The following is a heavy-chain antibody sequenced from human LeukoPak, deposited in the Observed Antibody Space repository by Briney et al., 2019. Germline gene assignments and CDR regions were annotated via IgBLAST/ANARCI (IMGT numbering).Heavy chain of an antibody. CDR3: ARAEGLTYYDFWSGYTLFDY. CDR2: INPNSGGT. CDR1: GYTFTGYY. Sequence: ASVKVSCKASGYTFTGYYMHWVRQAPGQGLEWMGRINPNSGGTNNAQKFQGRVTMTRDTSISTAYMELSRLRSDDTAVYYCARAEGLTYYDFWSGYTLFDYWGQGTLVTVSS. J-gene: IGHJ4*02. V-gene: IGHV1-2*06. D-gene: IGHD3-3*01.